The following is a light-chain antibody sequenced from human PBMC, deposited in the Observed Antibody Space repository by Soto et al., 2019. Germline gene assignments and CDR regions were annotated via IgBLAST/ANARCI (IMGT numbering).Light chain of an antibody. CDR2: AAS. CDR3: QQLDSYLSFT. Sequence: DIHLTQSPSFLFASVGDRVTISCRASQDVGHFLAWYQQKPGKAPKLLMYAASTLQSDVPARFRGSGSGTEFTLTITSLQPEDFATYYCQQLDSYLSFTCGGGTKVEI. CDR1: QDVGHF. J-gene: IGKJ4*01. V-gene: IGKV1-9*01.